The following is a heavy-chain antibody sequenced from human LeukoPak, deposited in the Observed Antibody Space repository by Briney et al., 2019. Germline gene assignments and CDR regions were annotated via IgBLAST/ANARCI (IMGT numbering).Heavy chain of an antibody. V-gene: IGHV4-59*12. CDR2: IYYSGST. Sequence: SETLSLTCTVSGGSISSYYWSWIRQPPGKGLEWIGYIYYSGSTNYNPSLKSRVTMTVDTSKNQFSLKVNSVTAADTAVYYCAREYSSSDWYFDLWGRGTLVTVSS. J-gene: IGHJ2*01. D-gene: IGHD6-6*01. CDR1: GGSISSYY. CDR3: AREYSSSDWYFDL.